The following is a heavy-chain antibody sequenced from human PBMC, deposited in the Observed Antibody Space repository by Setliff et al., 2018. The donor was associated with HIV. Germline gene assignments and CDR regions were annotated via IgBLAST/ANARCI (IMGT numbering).Heavy chain of an antibody. J-gene: IGHJ4*02. CDR1: GGSISRYY. CDR2: IYPSGNI. D-gene: IGHD3-10*01. Sequence: KPSETLSLTCTVSGGSISRYYWSWIRQPAGKGLEWIGRIYPSGNINYNPSLKSRLTMSIDTSKNQFSLKLSSVTAPDTAVYYCARDAGPHYGSGPPLEYWGQGIQVTVS. V-gene: IGHV4-4*07. CDR3: ARDAGPHYGSGPPLEY.